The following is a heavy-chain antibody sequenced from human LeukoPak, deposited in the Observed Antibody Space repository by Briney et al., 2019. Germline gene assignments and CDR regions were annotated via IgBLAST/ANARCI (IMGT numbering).Heavy chain of an antibody. CDR1: GFTFSSYG. CDR3: ARDKFYSSSYFDY. CDR2: IRYDGSNK. D-gene: IGHD6-13*01. Sequence: GGSLRLSCAASGFTFSSYGMHWVRQAPGKGLEWVAFIRYDGSNKYYADSVKGRFTISRDNSKNTLYLQMNSLRAEDTAVYYCARDKFYSSSYFDYWGQGTLVTVSS. J-gene: IGHJ4*02. V-gene: IGHV3-30*02.